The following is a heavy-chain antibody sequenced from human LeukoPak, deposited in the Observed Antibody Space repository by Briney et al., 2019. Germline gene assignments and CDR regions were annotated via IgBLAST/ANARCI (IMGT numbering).Heavy chain of an antibody. V-gene: IGHV3-33*01. CDR2: IWYDGSNK. CDR3: ARVGGSSTWYYFDY. Sequence: PGRSLRLSCAASGFTFSTYGMHWVRQALGKGLEWVAVIWYDGSNKYYTDSVKGRFTISRDNSKNTLYLQMNSLRAEDTAVFYCARVGGSSTWYYFDYWGQGTLVTVSS. D-gene: IGHD6-13*01. CDR1: GFTFSTYG. J-gene: IGHJ4*02.